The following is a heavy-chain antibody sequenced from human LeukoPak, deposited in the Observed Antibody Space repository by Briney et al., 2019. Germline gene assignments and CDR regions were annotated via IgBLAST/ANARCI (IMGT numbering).Heavy chain of an antibody. V-gene: IGHV1-2*02. Sequence: ASVKVSCKASGYTFTGYYMHWVRQAPGQGLEWMGWINPNSGGTNYAQKFQGRVTMTRDTSISTAYMELSRLRSDDTAVYYCARDDRRYYGSGSYYLDYWGQGTLVTVSS. CDR1: GYTFTGYY. CDR2: INPNSGGT. CDR3: ARDDRRYYGSGSYYLDY. J-gene: IGHJ4*02. D-gene: IGHD3-10*01.